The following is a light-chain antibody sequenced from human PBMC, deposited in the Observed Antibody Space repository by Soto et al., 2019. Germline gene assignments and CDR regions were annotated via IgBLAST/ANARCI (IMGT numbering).Light chain of an antibody. J-gene: IGLJ3*02. CDR3: SSYTSSSTLWV. CDR2: DVN. V-gene: IGLV2-14*01. Sequence: QSALTQPASVSGSPGQSITISCTGTTSDIGGYDFVSWYQKHPDRAPKLLIYDVNNRPARVSDRFSASKSATTASLTISGLQAEDEADYYCSSYTSSSTLWVFGGGTKVTVL. CDR1: TSDIGGYDF.